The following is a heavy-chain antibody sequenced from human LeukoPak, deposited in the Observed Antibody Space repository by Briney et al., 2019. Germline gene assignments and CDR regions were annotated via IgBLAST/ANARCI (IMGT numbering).Heavy chain of an antibody. CDR1: GGSFSGYC. J-gene: IGHJ4*02. D-gene: IGHD5-12*01. CDR3: ARGYSGYDY. Sequence: SETLSLTCAVYGGSFSGYCWSWIRQPPGKGLEWIGEINHSGSTNYNPSLKSRVTISVDTSKNQFSLKLSSVTAADTAVYYRARGYSGYDYWGQGTLVTVSS. V-gene: IGHV4-34*01. CDR2: INHSGST.